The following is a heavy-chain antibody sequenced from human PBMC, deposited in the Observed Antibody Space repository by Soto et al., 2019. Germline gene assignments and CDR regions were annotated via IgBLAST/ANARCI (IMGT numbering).Heavy chain of an antibody. V-gene: IGHV3-23*01. CDR3: VKGAWLDY. CDR1: GFTFSTFD. J-gene: IGHJ4*02. CDR2: ISGRDDSA. Sequence: PGGSLRLSCAASGFTFSTFDMSWVRQPPGKGLEWVSVISGRDDSANYADSVKGRFTISKDKSSNTLYLQMNNLGAEDTAVYYCVKGAWLDYWGQGTLVTVS. D-gene: IGHD6-19*01.